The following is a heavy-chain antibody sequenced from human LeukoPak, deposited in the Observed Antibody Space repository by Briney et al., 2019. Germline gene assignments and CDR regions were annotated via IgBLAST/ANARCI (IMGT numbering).Heavy chain of an antibody. Sequence: SQTLSLTCAISGDSVPSNGAAWNWIRHSPSRGLEWLGRTYYRSKWYNDYAVTVQSRITINPDTSKNQFSLQLNSVTPEDTAVYYCTRVSLEAGFNWYDPWGQGTLVTVSS. D-gene: IGHD6-19*01. CDR3: TRVSLEAGFNWYDP. CDR2: TYYRSKWYN. J-gene: IGHJ5*02. V-gene: IGHV6-1*01. CDR1: GDSVPSNGAA.